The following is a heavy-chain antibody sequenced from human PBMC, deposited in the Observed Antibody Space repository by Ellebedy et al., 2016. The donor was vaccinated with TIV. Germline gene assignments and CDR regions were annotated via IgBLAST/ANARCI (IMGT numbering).Heavy chain of an antibody. D-gene: IGHD2-15*01. Sequence: AASVKVSCKASGFTFTKSAVQWVRQARGQRLEWIGWIVVGSGNTHYAQKFQERVTITRDMSTSTAYMELSSLRSEDTAVYYCAAHSVVGPSASWYFDLWGRGTLVTVSS. CDR2: IVVGSGNT. CDR1: GFTFTKSA. CDR3: AAHSVVGPSASWYFDL. J-gene: IGHJ2*01. V-gene: IGHV1-58*01.